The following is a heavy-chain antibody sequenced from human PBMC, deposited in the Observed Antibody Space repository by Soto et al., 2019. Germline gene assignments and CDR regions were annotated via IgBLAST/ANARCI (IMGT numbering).Heavy chain of an antibody. CDR2: INPQTGGT. CDR1: GYTFTGYY. CDR3: ARERYQVISDGMDV. V-gene: IGHV1-2*02. Sequence: ASVKVSCKASGYTFTGYYIHWVREAPGQGLEWMGWINPQTGGTSYALKFQGRVTLSRDTSINTAYLELSRLRFDDAAVYFCARERYQVISDGMDVWGQGTTVTVSS. D-gene: IGHD2-2*01. J-gene: IGHJ6*02.